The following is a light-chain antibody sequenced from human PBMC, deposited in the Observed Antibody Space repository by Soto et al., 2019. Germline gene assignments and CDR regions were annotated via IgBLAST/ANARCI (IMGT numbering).Light chain of an antibody. CDR1: PSISSW. CDR2: KAS. V-gene: IGKV1-5*03. CDR3: QHYNSYSEA. Sequence: DIQMTQSPSTLSGSVGDRVTITCRASPSISSWLAWYQQKPGKAPKLLIYKASTLKSGVPSRFSGSGSGTEFTLTISSLQPDDFATDYCQHYNSYSEAFGQGTKVELK. J-gene: IGKJ1*01.